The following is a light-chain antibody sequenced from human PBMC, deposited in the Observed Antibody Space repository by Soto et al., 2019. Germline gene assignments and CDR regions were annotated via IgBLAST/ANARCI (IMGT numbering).Light chain of an antibody. CDR3: QQYNRYSRA. V-gene: IGKV1-5*01. CDR2: DAS. Sequence: DIQMTQSPSTLSASVGDRVTITCRASQSIGTWLAWYQHKPGRAPKLLIYDASTLEGGVPSRFSGSRSGTEFTLTISSVQPDDFATYYCQQYNRYSRAFGQGTKVEIK. J-gene: IGKJ1*01. CDR1: QSIGTW.